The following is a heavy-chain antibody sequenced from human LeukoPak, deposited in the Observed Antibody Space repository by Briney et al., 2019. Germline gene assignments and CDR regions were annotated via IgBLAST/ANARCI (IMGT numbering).Heavy chain of an antibody. D-gene: IGHD4-17*01. CDR2: INHSGST. CDR1: GGSFSGYY. J-gene: IGHJ4*02. CDR3: AGGVTSSN. V-gene: IGHV4-34*01. Sequence: SETLSLTCAVYGGSFSGYYWSWIRQPPGKGLEWIGEINHSGSTNYNPSLKSRVTISVDTSKNQFSLKLSSVTAADTAVYYCAGGVTSSNWGQGTLVTVSS.